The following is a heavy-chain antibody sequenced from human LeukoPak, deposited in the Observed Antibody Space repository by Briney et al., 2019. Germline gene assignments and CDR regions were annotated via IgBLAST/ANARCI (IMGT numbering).Heavy chain of an antibody. V-gene: IGHV3-7*01. CDR3: ARDQDPVEMATIFAY. CDR2: IKQDGSEE. J-gene: IGHJ4*02. Sequence: GGSLRLSCAASGFTFSRYWMSWVRQAPGKGLEWVANIKQDGSEEYYVDSVKGRFIISRDNAKNSLYLQMNSLRAEGTAVYYCARDQDPVEMATIFAYWGQGTLVTVSS. D-gene: IGHD5-24*01. CDR1: GFTFSRYW.